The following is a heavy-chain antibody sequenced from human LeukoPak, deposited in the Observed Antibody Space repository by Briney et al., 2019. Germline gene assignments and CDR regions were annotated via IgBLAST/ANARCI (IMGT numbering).Heavy chain of an antibody. J-gene: IGHJ6*02. CDR1: GGTFSSYA. CDR3: ASSDYYYYGMDV. V-gene: IGHV1-69*13. Sequence: ASVKVSCKASGGTFSSYAISRVRQAPGQGLEWMGGIIPIFGTANYAQKFQGRVTITADESTSTAYMELSSLRSEDTAVYYCASSDYYYYGMDVWGQGTTVTVSS. CDR2: IIPIFGTA.